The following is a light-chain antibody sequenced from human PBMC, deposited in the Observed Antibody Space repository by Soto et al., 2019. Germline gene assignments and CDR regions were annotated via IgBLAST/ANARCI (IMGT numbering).Light chain of an antibody. Sequence: DIQMTQSPPSLSASVGDRVTITCRASQSISTYLSWYQQKPGKAPKLLIYTSSSLQSGVPSRFSGSGSGTDFTLTISSLQPEDFATYYCQQSYSTLWTFGQGTKVEIK. CDR3: QQSYSTLWT. J-gene: IGKJ1*01. V-gene: IGKV1-39*01. CDR2: TSS. CDR1: QSISTY.